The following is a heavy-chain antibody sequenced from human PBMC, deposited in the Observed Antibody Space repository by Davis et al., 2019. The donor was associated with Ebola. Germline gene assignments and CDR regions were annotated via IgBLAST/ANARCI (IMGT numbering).Heavy chain of an antibody. CDR1: GYTFTGYY. J-gene: IGHJ3*02. CDR2: INPNSGGT. CDR3: AASLRFLEWLLPDAFDI. Sequence: ASVKVSCKASGYTFTGYYMHWVRQAPGQGLEWMGWINPNSGGTNYAQKFQGRVTMTRDTSISTAYMELSRLRSDDTAVYYCAASLRFLEWLLPDAFDIWGQGTMVTVSS. V-gene: IGHV1-2*02. D-gene: IGHD3-3*01.